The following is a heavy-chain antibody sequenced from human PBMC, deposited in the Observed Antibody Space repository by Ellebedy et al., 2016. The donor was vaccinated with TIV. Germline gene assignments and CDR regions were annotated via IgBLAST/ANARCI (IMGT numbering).Heavy chain of an antibody. D-gene: IGHD3-10*01. CDR2: IRNKANSYTT. CDR3: AREMILWIGEEGSYYGMDV. Sequence: GESLKISXVASGFTFSEHYTDWVRQAPGKGLEWVGRIRNKANSYTTEYAASVKGRFTISRDNAKNSLYLQMNSLRAEDMAVYYCAREMILWIGEEGSYYGMDVWGQGATVTVSS. J-gene: IGHJ6*02. V-gene: IGHV3-72*01. CDR1: GFTFSEHY.